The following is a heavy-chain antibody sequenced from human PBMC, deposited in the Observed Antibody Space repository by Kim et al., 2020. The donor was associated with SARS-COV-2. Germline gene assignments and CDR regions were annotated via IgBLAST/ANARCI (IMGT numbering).Heavy chain of an antibody. CDR2: IRSKAYGGTT. D-gene: IGHD2-2*01. J-gene: IGHJ6*02. CDR1: GFTFGDYA. CDR3: TRDIVVPAATRGMDV. V-gene: IGHV3-49*03. Sequence: GGSLRLSCTASGFTFGDYAMSWFRQAPGKGLEWVGFIRSKAYGGTTEYAASVKGRFTISRDDSKSIAYLQMNSLKTEDTAVYYCTRDIVVPAATRGMDVWGQGTTVTVSS.